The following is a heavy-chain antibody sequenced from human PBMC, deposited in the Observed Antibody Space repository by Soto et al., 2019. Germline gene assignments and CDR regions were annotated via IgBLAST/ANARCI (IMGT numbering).Heavy chain of an antibody. Sequence: HPVGSLRLSCAASGFTFSSYAMSWVRQAPGKGLEWVSAISGSGGSTYYADSVKGRFTISRDNSKDTVYLQMNSLRAEDTARYYCARWKYWGYYQGMDVWGQGPTVTVSS. V-gene: IGHV3-23*01. CDR3: ARWKYWGYYQGMDV. CDR1: GFTFSSYA. D-gene: IGHD7-27*01. J-gene: IGHJ6*02. CDR2: ISGSGGST.